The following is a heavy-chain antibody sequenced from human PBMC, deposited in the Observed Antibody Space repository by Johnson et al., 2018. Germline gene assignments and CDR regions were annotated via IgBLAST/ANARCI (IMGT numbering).Heavy chain of an antibody. CDR1: GFTFDDYA. V-gene: IGHV3-9*01. D-gene: IGHD2-15*01. Sequence: VQLVESGGGLVQXGRSLRLXCVASGFTFDDYAMHWVRQPPGKGLEWVATITYNISHIAYVYYVQGRFTISRDNSKNSLYLQMNSLRAEDTALYYCAKDMSRGSGGYYYYMDVWGKGTTVTFSS. CDR2: ITYNISHI. CDR3: AKDMSRGSGGYYYYMDV. J-gene: IGHJ6*03.